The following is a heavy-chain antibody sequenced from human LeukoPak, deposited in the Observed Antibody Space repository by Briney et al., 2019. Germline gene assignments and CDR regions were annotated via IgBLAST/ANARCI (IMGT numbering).Heavy chain of an antibody. CDR3: ARGPLYSNYRVAAFDI. CDR2: ISAYNGNT. D-gene: IGHD4-11*01. V-gene: IGHV1-18*01. Sequence: ASVKVSCKASGYIFTSYGISWVRQAPGQGLEWMGWISAYNGNTNYAQKLQGRVTMTTDTSTSTAYMELRSLRSDDTAVYYCARGPLYSNYRVAAFDIWGQGTMVTVSS. J-gene: IGHJ3*02. CDR1: GYIFTSYG.